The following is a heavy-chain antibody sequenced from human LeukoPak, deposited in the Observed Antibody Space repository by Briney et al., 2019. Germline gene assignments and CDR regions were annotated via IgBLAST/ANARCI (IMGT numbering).Heavy chain of an antibody. J-gene: IGHJ3*02. Sequence: KTSETLSLTCTVSGGSISSSSYYWGWIRQPPGKGLEWIGSIYYSGSTYYNPSLKSRVTISVDTSKNQFSLKLSSVTAADTAVYYCARDMGESRMDAFDIWGQGTMVTVSS. CDR2: IYYSGST. CDR3: ARDMGESRMDAFDI. V-gene: IGHV4-39*02. D-gene: IGHD1-26*01. CDR1: GGSISSSSYY.